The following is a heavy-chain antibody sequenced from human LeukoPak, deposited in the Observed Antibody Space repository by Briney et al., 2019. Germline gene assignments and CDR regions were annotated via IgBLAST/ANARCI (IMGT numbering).Heavy chain of an antibody. Sequence: SQTLSLTCAISGDSVSSNSAAWNWIRQSPSRGLEWLGRTYYRSKWNKNYAASVKSRITINPDTSKNQLSLQLNSVTPEDTAVYNCARGYMGTTDYWGQGTLVIVSS. CDR1: GDSVSSNSAA. D-gene: IGHD1-7*01. CDR2: TYYRSKWNK. V-gene: IGHV6-1*01. CDR3: ARGYMGTTDY. J-gene: IGHJ4*02.